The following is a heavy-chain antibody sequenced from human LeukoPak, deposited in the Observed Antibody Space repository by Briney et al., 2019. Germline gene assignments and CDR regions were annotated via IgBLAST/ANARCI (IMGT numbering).Heavy chain of an antibody. CDR1: GGSISSSSYY. CDR3: ARDTWAADAFDI. J-gene: IGHJ3*02. V-gene: IGHV4-39*07. Sequence: PSETLSLTCTVSGGSISSSSYYWGWIRQPPGKGLEWIGSIYYSGSTYYNPSLKSRVTISVDTSKNQFSLKLSSVTAADTAVYYCARDTWAADAFDIWGQGTMVTVSS. D-gene: IGHD1-26*01. CDR2: IYYSGST.